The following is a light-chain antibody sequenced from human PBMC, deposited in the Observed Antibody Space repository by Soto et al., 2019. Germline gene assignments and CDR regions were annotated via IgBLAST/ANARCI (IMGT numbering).Light chain of an antibody. CDR2: SAV. V-gene: IGKV1-33*01. CDR1: QDINHY. J-gene: IGKJ1*01. Sequence: DIQMTQSPSSLAASVGDVVTITCHATQDINHYLNWYQQKPGKAPELLIFSAVNSEAGVTSRFSGSGSGTVYTLTITSVQPEDIATYFCQKYDNVPWTFGQGTKVDIK. CDR3: QKYDNVPWT.